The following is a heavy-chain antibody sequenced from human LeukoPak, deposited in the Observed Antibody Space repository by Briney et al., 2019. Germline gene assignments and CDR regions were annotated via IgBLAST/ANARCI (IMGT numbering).Heavy chain of an antibody. CDR2: ISGSDGTT. V-gene: IGHV3-23*01. D-gene: IGHD6-13*01. Sequence: GGSQRLSCAASGFTFSSYAMSWVRQAPGKGLEWVSAISGSDGTTYYADSVKGRFTISRDNSKYTLSLQMNSLRAEDTALYYCARGDKQLVFERRKGGFDPWGQGTLVTVSS. CDR3: ARGDKQLVFERRKGGFDP. J-gene: IGHJ5*02. CDR1: GFTFSSYA.